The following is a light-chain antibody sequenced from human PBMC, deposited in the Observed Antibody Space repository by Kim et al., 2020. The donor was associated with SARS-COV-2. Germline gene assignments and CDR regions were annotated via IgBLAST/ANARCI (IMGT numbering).Light chain of an antibody. CDR3: QQYYTIPQT. Sequence: ATINCKSSQKLLYSPNNKNYLAWYQQKPGQSPRLLIYWASTRESGVPDRFSGSGSGIDFTLTISSLQAEDVAVYYCQQYYTIPQTFGGGTKVDIK. V-gene: IGKV4-1*01. CDR1: QKLLYSPNNKNY. J-gene: IGKJ4*01. CDR2: WAS.